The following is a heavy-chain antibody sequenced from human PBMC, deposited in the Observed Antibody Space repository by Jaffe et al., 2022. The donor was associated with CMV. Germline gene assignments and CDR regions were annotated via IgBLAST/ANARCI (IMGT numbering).Heavy chain of an antibody. CDR2: IIPIFGTA. CDR3: ARVFSGSQGCSGGSCGPLTDTAMVPRFDP. Sequence: QVQLVQSGAEVKKPGSSVKVSCKASGGTFSSYAISWVRQAPGQGLEWMGGIIPIFGTANYAQKFQGRVTITADESTSTAYMELSSLRSEDTAVYYCARVFSGSQGCSGGSCGPLTDTAMVPRFDPWGQGTLVTVSS. CDR1: GGTFSSYA. V-gene: IGHV1-69*01. D-gene: IGHD2-15*01. J-gene: IGHJ5*02.